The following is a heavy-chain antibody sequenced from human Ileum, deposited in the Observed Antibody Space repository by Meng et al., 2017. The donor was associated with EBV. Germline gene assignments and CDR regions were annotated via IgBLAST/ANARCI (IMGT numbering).Heavy chain of an antibody. V-gene: IGHV4-34*02. J-gene: IGHJ5*02. CDR2: INHSGST. CDR3: AREARSSGYHPGIGP. CDR1: GGFFSGYY. D-gene: IGHD3-22*01. Sequence: QVQLQQWGAGLLKPSGTLSLTCAVYGGFFSGYYWSWLRQPPGKGLEWIGEINHSGSTNYNPSLKSRVTISVDTSKNQFSLKLTSVTAADTAAYYCAREARSSGYHPGIGPWGQGTLVTVSS.